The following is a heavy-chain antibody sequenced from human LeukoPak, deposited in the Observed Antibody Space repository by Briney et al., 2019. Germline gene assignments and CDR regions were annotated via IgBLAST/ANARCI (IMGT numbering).Heavy chain of an antibody. CDR2: IHNSGST. J-gene: IGHJ5*02. CDR1: GYSINNGYY. CDR3: ASAAGNLEYDFWSGPNWFDP. Sequence: SETLSLTCAVSGYSINNGYYWGGIRQPPGKGLEGMGIIHNSGSTYYNPSLESRVTILVDTSKTQFSLNMRSVTAADTAVYYSASAAGNLEYDFWSGPNWFDPWGQGTLVTVSS. V-gene: IGHV4-38-2*01. D-gene: IGHD3-3*01.